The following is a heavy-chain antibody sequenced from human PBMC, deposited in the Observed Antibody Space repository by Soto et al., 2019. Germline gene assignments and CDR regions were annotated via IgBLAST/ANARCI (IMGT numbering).Heavy chain of an antibody. CDR3: ARGSEDLTSSFDY. J-gene: IGHJ4*02. CDR2: ISSTTNYI. Sequence: EVQLVESGRGLVKPGVSLRRSCAASGFTFTRYSMNWVRQAPGKWLEWVSSISSTTNYIYYGDSMKGRFTISRDNAKNSLYLEMNSLRAEDTAVYYCARGSEDLTSSFDYWGQGTLVTVSS. V-gene: IGHV3-21*06. CDR1: GFTFTRYS.